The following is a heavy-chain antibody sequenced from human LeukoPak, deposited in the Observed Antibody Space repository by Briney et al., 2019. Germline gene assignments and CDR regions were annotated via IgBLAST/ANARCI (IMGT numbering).Heavy chain of an antibody. Sequence: GGSLRLSCAASGFTFSDHAMDWVRQAPGKGLEWVGRIRNKANSYTTEYAASVQGRFTVSRDDSMSSLYLQMNSMKTEDTAVYYCTRLVGANDWGQGTLVTVSS. CDR1: GFTFSDHA. V-gene: IGHV3-72*01. CDR3: TRLVGAND. J-gene: IGHJ4*02. D-gene: IGHD1-26*01. CDR2: IRNKANSYTT.